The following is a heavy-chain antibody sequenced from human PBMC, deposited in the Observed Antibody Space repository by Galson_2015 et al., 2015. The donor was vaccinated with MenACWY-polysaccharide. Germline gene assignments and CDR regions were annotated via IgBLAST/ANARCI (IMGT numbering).Heavy chain of an antibody. Sequence: SVKVSCKASGYTFTSYDINWVRQATGQGLEWMGWMNPDGGNTGYAQNFQGRVTMTRNTSISTAYMELSSLRSEDTAVYYCATGDLYVVEPAANLTRFYMDFWGKGTPVTASS. V-gene: IGHV1-8*01. CDR2: MNPDGGNT. J-gene: IGHJ6*03. D-gene: IGHD2-2*01. CDR1: GYTFTSYD. CDR3: ATGDLYVVEPAANLTRFYMDF.